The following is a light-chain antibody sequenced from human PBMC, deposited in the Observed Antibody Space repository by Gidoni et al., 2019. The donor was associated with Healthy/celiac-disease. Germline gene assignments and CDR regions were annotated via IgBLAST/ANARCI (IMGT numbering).Light chain of an antibody. CDR3: QQYGSSPLT. CDR1: QSVSSSY. Sequence: EIVLTQSPGTLSLSPGERATLSCRASQSVSSSYLAWYQQKPDQAPRLLIYGASSRATGIPVRFSGSGSGTDFTLTISRLEPEDFAVYYCQQYGSSPLTFGGGTKVEIK. CDR2: GAS. J-gene: IGKJ4*01. V-gene: IGKV3-20*01.